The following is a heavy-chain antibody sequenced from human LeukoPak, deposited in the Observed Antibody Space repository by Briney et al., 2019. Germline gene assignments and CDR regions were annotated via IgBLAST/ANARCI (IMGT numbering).Heavy chain of an antibody. CDR3: ARDGATFSGYDWYYYMDV. D-gene: IGHD5-12*01. J-gene: IGHJ6*03. V-gene: IGHV3-23*01. CDR2: FSGSGGST. Sequence: GGSLRLSCAASGFTFSSYAMSWVRQAPGKGLECISGFSGSGGSTYYADSVKGRFTISRDNSKNTLYLQMNSLRAEDTAVYYCARDGATFSGYDWYYYMDVWGKGTTVTVSS. CDR1: GFTFSSYA.